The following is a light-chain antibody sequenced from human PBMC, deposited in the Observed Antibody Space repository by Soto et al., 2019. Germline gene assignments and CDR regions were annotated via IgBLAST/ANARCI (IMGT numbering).Light chain of an antibody. Sequence: QPVLTQSPSASASLGASVKLTCTLSSGHSSHAIAWHQQQPEKGPRYLMKLNSDGSHSKGDGIPDRFSGSSSGAERYLTISSLQSEDEADYYCQTWGTGTLVFGGGTKLTVL. V-gene: IGLV4-69*01. J-gene: IGLJ2*01. CDR2: LNSDGSH. CDR3: QTWGTGTLV. CDR1: SGHSSHA.